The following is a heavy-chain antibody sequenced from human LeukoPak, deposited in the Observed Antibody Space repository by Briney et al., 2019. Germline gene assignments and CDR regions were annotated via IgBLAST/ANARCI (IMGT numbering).Heavy chain of an antibody. Sequence: GGSLRFSCAASGFTFSSYGMHWVRHGPGKGLEWVAVISYDGSNKYYAASVKGRFTISRDNSKNTLYLQMNSLRAEDTAVYYCRVVITTTDYWGQGTLVTVSS. D-gene: IGHD3-22*01. J-gene: IGHJ4*02. CDR2: ISYDGSNK. V-gene: IGHV3-30*03. CDR3: RVVITTTDY. CDR1: GFTFSSYG.